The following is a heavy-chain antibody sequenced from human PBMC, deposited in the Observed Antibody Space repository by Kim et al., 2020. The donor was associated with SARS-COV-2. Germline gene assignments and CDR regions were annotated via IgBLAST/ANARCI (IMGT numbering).Heavy chain of an antibody. V-gene: IGHV4-34*01. Sequence: KSRVSISVATSKNQFSLKLSSVTAADTAVYYCARGPRGVLGPTETRYFDYWGQGTLVTVSS. J-gene: IGHJ4*02. CDR3: ARGPRGVLGPTETRYFDY. D-gene: IGHD3-10*01.